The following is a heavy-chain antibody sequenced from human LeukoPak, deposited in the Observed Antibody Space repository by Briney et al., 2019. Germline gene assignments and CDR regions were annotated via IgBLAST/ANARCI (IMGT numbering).Heavy chain of an antibody. CDR3: ARGPKVVAGTLPFDY. CDR2: INHSGST. Sequence: SETLSLTCAVYGGSFSGYYWSWIRQPPGKGLEWIGEINHSGSTNYNPSLKSRVTISVDTSKNQLSLKLSSVTAADTAVYYCARGPKVVAGTLPFDYWGQGALVTVSS. J-gene: IGHJ4*02. V-gene: IGHV4-34*01. D-gene: IGHD6-19*01. CDR1: GGSFSGYY.